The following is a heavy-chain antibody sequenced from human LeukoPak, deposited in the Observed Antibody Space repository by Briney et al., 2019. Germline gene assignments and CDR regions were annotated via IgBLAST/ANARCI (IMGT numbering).Heavy chain of an antibody. Sequence: ASVKVSCKASGYTFTTYYIHWVRQAPGQGLEWMGLISPSGGGTTYAQKFQGRVTITRNTSISTAYMELSSLRSEDTAVYYCARSKDYESYYYYYMDVWGKGTTATVSS. J-gene: IGHJ6*03. CDR2: ISPSGGGT. CDR3: ARSKDYESYYYYYMDV. V-gene: IGHV1-46*01. D-gene: IGHD4-17*01. CDR1: GYTFTTYY.